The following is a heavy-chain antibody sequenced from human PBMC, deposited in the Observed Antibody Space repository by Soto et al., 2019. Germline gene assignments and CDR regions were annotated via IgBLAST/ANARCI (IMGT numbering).Heavy chain of an antibody. CDR2: IYYSGST. D-gene: IGHD1-26*01. CDR1: GGSISSGGYY. Sequence: SETLSLTCTVSGGSISSGGYYWSWIRQHPGKGLEWIGYIYYSGSTYYNPSLKSRVTISVDTPKNQFSLKLSSVTAADTAVYYCARWWELLEGFDYWGQGTLVTVS. J-gene: IGHJ4*02. V-gene: IGHV4-31*03. CDR3: ARWWELLEGFDY.